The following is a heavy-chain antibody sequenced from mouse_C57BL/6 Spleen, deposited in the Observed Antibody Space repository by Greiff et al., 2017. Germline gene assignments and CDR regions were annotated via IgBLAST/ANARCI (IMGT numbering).Heavy chain of an antibody. V-gene: IGHV8-12*01. D-gene: IGHD1-1*01. CDR3: ARSVGGYGFAY. CDR1: GFSLSTSGMG. J-gene: IGHJ3*01. CDR2: IYWDDDK. Sequence: QVQLQQSGPGILQSSQTLSLTCSFSGFSLSTSGMGVSWIRQPSGKGLEWLAHIYWDDDKRYNPSLKSRLTISKNTSRNQVFLKITSVDTADTATYYCARSVGGYGFAYWGQGTLVTVSA.